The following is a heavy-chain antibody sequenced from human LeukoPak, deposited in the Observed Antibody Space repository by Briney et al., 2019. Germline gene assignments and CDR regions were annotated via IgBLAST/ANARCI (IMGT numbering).Heavy chain of an antibody. CDR2: IWYDGSNK. Sequence: GGSLRLSCAASGFTFSTYGMHWVRQALGKGLEWVAVIWYDGSNKYYADSVKGRFTISRDNSKNTLYLQMNSLRVEDTAVYYCARSRSSGWSYFDFWGQGTLVTVSS. J-gene: IGHJ4*02. V-gene: IGHV3-33*01. D-gene: IGHD6-19*01. CDR1: GFTFSTYG. CDR3: ARSRSSGWSYFDF.